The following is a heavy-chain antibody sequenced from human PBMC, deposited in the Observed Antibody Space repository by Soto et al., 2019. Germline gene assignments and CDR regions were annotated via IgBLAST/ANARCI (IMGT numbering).Heavy chain of an antibody. J-gene: IGHJ6*02. D-gene: IGHD3-10*01. CDR3: AKEGRDYYVSGSYYYYYGMDV. CDR2: ISYDGSNK. Sequence: GGSLRLSCAASGFTFSSYGMHWVRQAPGKGLEWVAVISYDGSNKYYADSVKGRFTISRDNSKNTLYLQMNSLRAEDTAVYYCAKEGRDYYVSGSYYYYYGMDVWGQGTTVTVSS. CDR1: GFTFSSYG. V-gene: IGHV3-30*18.